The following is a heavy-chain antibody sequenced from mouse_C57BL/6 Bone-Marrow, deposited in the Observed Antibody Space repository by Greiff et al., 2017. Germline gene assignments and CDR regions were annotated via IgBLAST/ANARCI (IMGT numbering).Heavy chain of an antibody. J-gene: IGHJ4*01. CDR3: ARSTAMDY. CDR1: GYTFTNYW. CDR2: IYPGGGYT. Sequence: QVQLQQSGAELVRPGTSVKMSCKASGYTFTNYWLGWAQQRPGHGLEWIGDIYPGGGYTNYNEKFKGKATLTADKSSSTAYMQVNSLTSEDSAIYYCARSTAMDYGGQGTSVTVSS. V-gene: IGHV1-63*01. D-gene: IGHD1-1*01.